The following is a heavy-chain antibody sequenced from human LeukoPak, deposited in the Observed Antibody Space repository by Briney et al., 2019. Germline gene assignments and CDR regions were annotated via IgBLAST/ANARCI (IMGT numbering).Heavy chain of an antibody. CDR2: IYYSGST. CDR1: GGSISSYY. CDR3: ARHPFATPFDY. D-gene: IGHD2-15*01. V-gene: IGHV4-59*08. Sequence: SETLSLTCTVSGGSISSYYWSWIRQPPGKGLEWIGYIYYSGSTNYNSSLKSRVTMSLDTSKSQFSLRLSSVTAADTAVYFCARHPFATPFDYWGPGTLVTVSS. J-gene: IGHJ4*02.